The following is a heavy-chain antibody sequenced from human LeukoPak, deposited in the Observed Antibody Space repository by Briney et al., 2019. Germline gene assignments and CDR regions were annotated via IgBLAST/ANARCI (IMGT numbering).Heavy chain of an antibody. CDR2: INPNSGGT. J-gene: IGHJ6*03. CDR1: GYTFTGYY. V-gene: IGHV1-2*02. D-gene: IGHD2-2*01. CDR3: ARGREKRYCSSTSCSYYYYYMDV. Sequence: ASVKVSCKASGYTFTGYYMHWVRQAPGQGLDWMGWINPNSGGTNYAQKFQGRVTMTRDTSISTAYMELSRLRSDDTAVYYCARGREKRYCSSTSCSYYYYYMDVWGKGTTVTVSS.